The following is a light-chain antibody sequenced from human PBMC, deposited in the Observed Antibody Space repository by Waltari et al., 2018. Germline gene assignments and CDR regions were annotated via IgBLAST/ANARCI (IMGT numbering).Light chain of an antibody. Sequence: DIQMTQSPSTLSASVGDRVTITCRASQSILTWLAWYQQKPGKAPRLLMYKASSLQSGVPSRCSGSGSGTEFTLTISSLEPDDFATYYCQQYNTYSPGPAFGGGTKVEIK. CDR3: QQYNTYSPGPA. CDR2: KAS. CDR1: QSILTW. J-gene: IGKJ4*01. V-gene: IGKV1-5*03.